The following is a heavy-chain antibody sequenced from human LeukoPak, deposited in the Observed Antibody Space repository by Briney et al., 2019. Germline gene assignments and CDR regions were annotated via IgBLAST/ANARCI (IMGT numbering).Heavy chain of an antibody. Sequence: PGGSLRLSCAASGFTFSSSAVSWVRQTPGKGLEWVSSITGNGATTYYSDSVKGRFTISRDNSKNTLSLQMNSLRAEDTAVYFCAKERRRVDTAMVRSYYFENWGQGTLVTVSS. J-gene: IGHJ4*02. D-gene: IGHD5-18*01. V-gene: IGHV3-23*01. CDR2: ITGNGATT. CDR3: AKERRRVDTAMVRSYYFEN. CDR1: GFTFSSSA.